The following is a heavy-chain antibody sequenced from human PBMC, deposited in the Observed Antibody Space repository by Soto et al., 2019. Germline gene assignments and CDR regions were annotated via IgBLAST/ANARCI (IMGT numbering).Heavy chain of an antibody. D-gene: IGHD6-6*01. V-gene: IGHV4-39*01. CDR1: GGSISSSSYY. J-gene: IGHJ5*02. CDR2: IYYSGST. Sequence: SETLSLTCTVSGGSISSSSYYWGWIRQPPGKGLEWIGSIYYSGSTYYNPSLKSRVTISVDTSKNQFSLKLSSVTAADTAVYYCARHSSSYAFWFDPWGQGTLVTVSS. CDR3: ARHSSSYAFWFDP.